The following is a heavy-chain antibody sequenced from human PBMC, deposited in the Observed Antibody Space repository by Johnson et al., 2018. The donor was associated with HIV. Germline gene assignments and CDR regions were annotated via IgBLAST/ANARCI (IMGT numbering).Heavy chain of an antibody. CDR2: ICWNSCTI. V-gene: IGHV3-9*01. CDR1: GFTFNDYA. CDR3: AREWGVMTFGGVIPRNAFDI. D-gene: IGHD3-16*01. J-gene: IGHJ3*02. Sequence: VESGGGLVQPGRSLILSCAASGFTFNDYAMHWVRQAPGKGLEWVSTICWNSCTIGYADSVKGRFTISRDNAKNTLHLQMNSLRVEDTAVYYCAREWGVMTFGGVIPRNAFDIWGQGTMVTVSS.